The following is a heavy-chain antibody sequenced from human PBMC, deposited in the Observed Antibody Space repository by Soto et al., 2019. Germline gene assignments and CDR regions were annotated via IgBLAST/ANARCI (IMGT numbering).Heavy chain of an antibody. V-gene: IGHV1-2*02. CDR3: AREPMVRAAHGFDI. Sequence: ASVKVSCKASGYTFTGHYMHWVRQAPGQGLEWMGWINSNSVGTNYAQKFQGRVTMTRDASISTAYMELSRLRSDDTAVYYCAREPMVRAAHGFDIWGQGTMVTVSS. J-gene: IGHJ3*02. CDR2: INSNSVGT. D-gene: IGHD3-10*01. CDR1: GYTFTGHY.